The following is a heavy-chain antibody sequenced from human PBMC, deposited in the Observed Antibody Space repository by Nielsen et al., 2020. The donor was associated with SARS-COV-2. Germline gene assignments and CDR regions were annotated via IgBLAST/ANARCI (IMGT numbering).Heavy chain of an antibody. J-gene: IGHJ4*02. V-gene: IGHV3-74*01. CDR2: INSDGRST. D-gene: IGHD5-12*01. CDR3: SSAIGYDWGYFDC. Sequence: GGSLSLSCAASGFTFSSYWMYWVRHAPGKGLVWVARINSDGRSTTYADSVKGRFTISRDKSKNTLYLEMNSLRGEDTAVYYCSSAIGYDWGYFDCWGRGTLVTVSS. CDR1: GFTFSSYW.